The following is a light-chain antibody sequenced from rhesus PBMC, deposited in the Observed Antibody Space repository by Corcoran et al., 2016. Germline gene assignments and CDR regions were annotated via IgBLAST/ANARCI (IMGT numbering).Light chain of an antibody. CDR2: VAS. CDR1: QGITND. V-gene: IGKV1-33*02. CDR3: QHDYSTPDS. J-gene: IGKJ2*01. Sequence: DIQMTQSPSSLSASVGDRVTITCRASQGITNDLAWYQQKPGETPKLLIYVASSLQSGIPSRFSGSGSGTDFTLTISSLQSEDFATYYCQHDYSTPDSFGQGTKVEIK.